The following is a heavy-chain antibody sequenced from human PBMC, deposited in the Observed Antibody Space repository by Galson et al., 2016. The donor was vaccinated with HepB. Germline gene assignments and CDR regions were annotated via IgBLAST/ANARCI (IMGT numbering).Heavy chain of an antibody. D-gene: IGHD3-22*01. V-gene: IGHV4-59*08. Sequence: SETLSLTCTVSGGSISSYYWSWIRQPPGKGLEWIGDIYYSGSTNYNPSLKSRVTISVDTSKNQFSLKLSSVTAADTAVYYCARRRNYYDSSGYYYDYFDPWGQGTLVTVSS. CDR2: IYYSGST. J-gene: IGHJ5*02. CDR3: ARRRNYYDSSGYYYDYFDP. CDR1: GGSISSYY.